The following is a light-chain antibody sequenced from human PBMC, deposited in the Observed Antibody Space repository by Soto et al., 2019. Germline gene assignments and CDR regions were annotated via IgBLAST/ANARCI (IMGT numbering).Light chain of an antibody. CDR1: SSDVGGYNY. CDR2: EVS. V-gene: IGLV2-14*01. J-gene: IGLJ3*02. Sequence: QSALTQPASVSGSPGQSITISCTGTSSDVGGYNYVSWYQQHPGKAPKLMIYEVSNRPSGVSTRFSGSKSDNTASLTISGLQPEDEADYFCSSYTSSSTPVVFGGGTQLTVL. CDR3: SSYTSSSTPVV.